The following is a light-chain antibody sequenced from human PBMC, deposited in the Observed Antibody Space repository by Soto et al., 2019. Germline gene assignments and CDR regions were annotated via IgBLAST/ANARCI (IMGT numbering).Light chain of an antibody. CDR3: FSFAGCTDV. V-gene: IGLV2-23*01. CDR1: SSDVGSYNF. CDR2: ERT. Sequence: QSLLTQPASVSVSPRRSITISYTGTSSDVGSYNFVSWYQQYPGKVPTLMIYERTKRPSGVSNRFSGSKSGNTASLPISGLQPEDEADYYCFSFAGCTDVFGTGPKVTV. J-gene: IGLJ1*01.